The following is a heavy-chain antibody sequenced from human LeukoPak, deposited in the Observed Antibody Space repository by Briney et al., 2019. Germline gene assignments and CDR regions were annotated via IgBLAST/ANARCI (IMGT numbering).Heavy chain of an antibody. CDR1: GGSFSGYY. CDR3: ARGPHFDY. Sequence: SETLSLTCAVYGGSFSGYYWSWIRQPPGKGLEWIGEINHSGSTNYNPSLKSRVTISVDTSKNQFSLKLSSVTAADTAVHYCARGPHFDYWGQGTLVTVSS. CDR2: INHSGST. J-gene: IGHJ4*02. V-gene: IGHV4-34*01.